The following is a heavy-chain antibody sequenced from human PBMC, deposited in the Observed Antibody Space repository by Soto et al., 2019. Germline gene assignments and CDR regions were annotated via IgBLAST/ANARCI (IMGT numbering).Heavy chain of an antibody. CDR1: GLSITNNY. Sequence: QVHLQESGTGLVKPSKTLSLTCTVSGLSITNNYWSWIRQPPGKGLDWIGSIYYIGSTNYDPSFKSRVTTSVDYSKSQFSLNLASLTGADTAIYYCARANWYSEYRCQGTLVIVSS. V-gene: IGHV4-59*13. CDR2: IYYIGST. D-gene: IGHD7-27*01. J-gene: IGHJ4*02. CDR3: ARANWYSEY.